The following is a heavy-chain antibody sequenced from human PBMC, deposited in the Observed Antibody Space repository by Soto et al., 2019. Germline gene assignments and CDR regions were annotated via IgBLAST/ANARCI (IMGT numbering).Heavy chain of an antibody. CDR1: GFTFSSYA. D-gene: IGHD1-26*01. Sequence: GGSLRLSCAASGFTFSSYAMSCVRQAPGKGLEWVSAISGSGGSTYYADSVKGRFTISRDNSKNTLYLQMNSLRAEDTAVYYCAKDAKWELLYRWFDPWGQGTLVTVSS. CDR3: AKDAKWELLYRWFDP. CDR2: ISGSGGST. J-gene: IGHJ5*02. V-gene: IGHV3-23*01.